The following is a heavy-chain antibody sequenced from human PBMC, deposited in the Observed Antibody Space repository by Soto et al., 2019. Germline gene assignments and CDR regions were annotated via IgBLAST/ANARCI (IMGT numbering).Heavy chain of an antibody. V-gene: IGHV3-7*04. CDR2: IKEDGSEK. J-gene: IGHJ4*02. D-gene: IGHD1-26*01. CDR3: TRATGRAKEDS. CDR1: GFTFSSYW. Sequence: EVQLVESGGGLVQPGRSLRLSCAASGFTFSSYWMSWVRQAPGKGLEWVANIKEDGSEKYYEHSVKGRFTISRDNATNSLYLHMNSLRAEDTAVYCCTRATGRAKEDSWAKGTLFTAPS.